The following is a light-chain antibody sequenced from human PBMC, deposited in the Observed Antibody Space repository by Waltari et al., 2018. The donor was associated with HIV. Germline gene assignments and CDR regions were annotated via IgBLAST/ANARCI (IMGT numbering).Light chain of an antibody. Sequence: QSALTQPASVSGSLGQSVTISCTGANSDIGGDHYVSWYQQHPGKAPKLIIHAVSNRPSGVSDRFSGAKSGNTASLTISGLQAEDESDYYCSSFITTTTHVVFGGGTRLTVL. CDR1: NSDIGGDHY. V-gene: IGLV2-14*01. J-gene: IGLJ2*01. CDR2: AVS. CDR3: SSFITTTTHVV.